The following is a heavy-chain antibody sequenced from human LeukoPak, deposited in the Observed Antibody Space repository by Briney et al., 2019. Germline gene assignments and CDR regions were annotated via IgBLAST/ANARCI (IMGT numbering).Heavy chain of an antibody. D-gene: IGHD6-6*01. CDR2: IIPIFGTA. J-gene: IGHJ4*02. Sequence: SVKVSCKASGGTFSSYAISWVRQAAGQGLEWMGGIIPIFGTANYAQKFHGRVTITTDESTSTAYMELSSLRSEDTAVYYCARGKTFRYSSSSQYFDYWGQGTLVTVSS. V-gene: IGHV1-69*05. CDR3: ARGKTFRYSSSSQYFDY. CDR1: GGTFSSYA.